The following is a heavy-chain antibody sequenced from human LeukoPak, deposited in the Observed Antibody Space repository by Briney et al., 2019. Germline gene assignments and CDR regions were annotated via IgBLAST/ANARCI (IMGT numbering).Heavy chain of an antibody. CDR3: ARGYGPFDY. J-gene: IGHJ4*02. V-gene: IGHV4-59*01. Sequence: SGTLSLTCIVSGDSISGYFWTWIRQPPGKGLEWIGYIYYSGSTNYNPSLKSRVTISVDTSKNQFSLKLSSVTAADTAVYYCARGYGPFDYWGQGTPVTVSS. D-gene: IGHD5-18*01. CDR1: GDSISGYF. CDR2: IYYSGST.